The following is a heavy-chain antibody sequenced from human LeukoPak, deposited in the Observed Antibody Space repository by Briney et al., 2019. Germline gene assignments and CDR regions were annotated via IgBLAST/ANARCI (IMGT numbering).Heavy chain of an antibody. CDR3: AREEGYYSSSPNWFGP. Sequence: PGGSLRLSCAASGFTVSSNYMSWVRQAPGKGLEWVSVIYSGRSTYYADSVKGRFTISRDNSKNTLYLQMNSLRAEDTAVYYCAREEGYYSSSPNWFGPWGQGTLVTVSS. V-gene: IGHV3-66*01. CDR2: IYSGRST. J-gene: IGHJ5*02. CDR1: GFTVSSNY. D-gene: IGHD6-6*01.